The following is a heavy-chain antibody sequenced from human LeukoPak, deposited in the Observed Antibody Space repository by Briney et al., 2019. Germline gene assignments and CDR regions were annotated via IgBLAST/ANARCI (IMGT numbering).Heavy chain of an antibody. Sequence: GASVKVSCKASGYTFTSYAMHWVRQAPGQRLEWMGWINAGSGNTKYSQKFQGRVTITADESTSTAYMELSSLRSEDTAVYYCATWPSGSLELDYWGQGTLVTVSS. D-gene: IGHD6-25*01. CDR2: INAGSGNT. CDR1: GYTFTSYA. V-gene: IGHV1-3*01. J-gene: IGHJ4*02. CDR3: ATWPSGSLELDY.